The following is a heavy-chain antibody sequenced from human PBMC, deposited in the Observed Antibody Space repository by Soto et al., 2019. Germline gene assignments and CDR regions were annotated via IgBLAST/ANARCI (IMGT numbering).Heavy chain of an antibody. CDR3: ARRTAMVTLYDY. CDR1: GGSISSSSYY. Sequence: SETLSLTCTVSGGSISSSSYYWGWIRQPPGKGLEWIGSIYYSGSTYYNPSLKSRVTISVDTSKNQFSLKLSSVTAADTAVYYCARRTAMVTLYDYWGQGTLVTVSS. D-gene: IGHD5-18*01. V-gene: IGHV4-39*01. J-gene: IGHJ4*02. CDR2: IYYSGST.